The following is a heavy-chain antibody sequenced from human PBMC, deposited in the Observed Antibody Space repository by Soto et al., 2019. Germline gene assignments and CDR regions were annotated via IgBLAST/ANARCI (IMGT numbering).Heavy chain of an antibody. CDR3: ARHFSSNYYGSGSYSL. CDR1: GGSISSSSYY. CDR2: IYYSGST. D-gene: IGHD3-10*01. V-gene: IGHV4-39*01. J-gene: IGHJ4*02. Sequence: PSETLSLTCTVSGGSISSSSYYWGWIRHPPGKGLEWIGSIYYSGSTYYNPSLKSRVTISVDTSKNQFSLKLSSVTAADTAVYYCARHFSSNYYGSGSYSLWGQGTLVTVSS.